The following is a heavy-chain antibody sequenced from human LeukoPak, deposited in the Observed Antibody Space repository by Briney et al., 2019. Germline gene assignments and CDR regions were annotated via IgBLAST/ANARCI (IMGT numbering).Heavy chain of an antibody. Sequence: QSGGSLSLSCTGSGFSFSDYAMTWVRQAPGKGLEWVGFIRNKANGATADYDASAKGRFTISRDDNKTTAYLQMNSLKTEDTAVYYCSRAYTTGWLGINDYWGQGALVTVSS. V-gene: IGHV3-49*04. J-gene: IGHJ4*02. CDR2: IRNKANGATA. CDR3: SRAYTTGWLGINDY. CDR1: GFSFSDYA. D-gene: IGHD6-19*01.